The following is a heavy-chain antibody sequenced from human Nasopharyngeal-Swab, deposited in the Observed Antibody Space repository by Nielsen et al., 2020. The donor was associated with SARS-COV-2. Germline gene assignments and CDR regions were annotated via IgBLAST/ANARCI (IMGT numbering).Heavy chain of an antibody. V-gene: IGHV3-23*01. CDR1: GFTFSNYA. CDR2: ISASGGST. D-gene: IGHD3-22*01. CDR3: ARRGRDRFDANGYYYGRYFDY. J-gene: IGHJ4*02. Sequence: ESLKISCAASGFTFSNYAMSWVRQAPGKGLEWVSAISASGGSTFFADSVKGRFTIYRDNSKNTLFLQVNSLRGEDTAIYYCARRGRDRFDANGYYYGRYFDYWGQGTLVTVSS.